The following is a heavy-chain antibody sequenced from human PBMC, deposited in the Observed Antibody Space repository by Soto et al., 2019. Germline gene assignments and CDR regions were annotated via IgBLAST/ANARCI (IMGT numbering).Heavy chain of an antibody. D-gene: IGHD2-15*01. Sequence: LCGGSISSSSYYWGWIRQPPGKGLEWIGSIYYSGSTYYNPSLKSRVTISVDTSKNQFSLKLSSVTAADTAVYYCARAPAVVTGDYFDYWGQGTLVTVSS. V-gene: IGHV4-39*01. J-gene: IGHJ4*02. CDR1: GGSISSSSYY. CDR2: IYYSGST. CDR3: ARAPAVVTGDYFDY.